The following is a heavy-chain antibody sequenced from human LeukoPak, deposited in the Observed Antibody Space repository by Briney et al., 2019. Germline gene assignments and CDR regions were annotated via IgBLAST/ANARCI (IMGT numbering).Heavy chain of an antibody. Sequence: SETLSLTCTVSGGSISSSSYYWGWIRQPPGKGLEWIGSIYYSGSTYYNPSLKSRVTISVDTSKNQFSLKLSSVTAADTAVYYCARHLGVFRWLQPHFDYWGQGTLVTASS. J-gene: IGHJ4*02. CDR3: ARHLGVFRWLQPHFDY. V-gene: IGHV4-39*01. CDR1: GGSISSSSYY. D-gene: IGHD5-24*01. CDR2: IYYSGST.